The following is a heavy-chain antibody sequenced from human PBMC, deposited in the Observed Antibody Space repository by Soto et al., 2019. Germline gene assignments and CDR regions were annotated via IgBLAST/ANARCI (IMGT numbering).Heavy chain of an antibody. V-gene: IGHV3-23*01. D-gene: IGHD3-22*01. CDR3: PKDRVGYYDSSGAPFDI. J-gene: IGHJ3*02. Sequence: GGSLRLSCAGSGFTFSSYAMSWVRQAPGKGLEWVSAISGSGGSTYYADSVKGRFTISRDNSKNTLYLQMSSLRAEDTAVYYCPKDRVGYYDSSGAPFDIWGQGTMVTVSS. CDR2: ISGSGGST. CDR1: GFTFSSYA.